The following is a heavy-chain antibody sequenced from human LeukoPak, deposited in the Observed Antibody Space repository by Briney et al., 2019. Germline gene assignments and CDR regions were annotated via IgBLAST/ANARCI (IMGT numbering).Heavy chain of an antibody. CDR1: GYTFTGYY. D-gene: IGHD6-19*01. J-gene: IGHJ4*02. CDR2: INPNSGGT. V-gene: IGHV1-2*02. CDR3: ARSDSSGWHFDY. Sequence: ASVKVSCKASGYTFTGYYMHWVRQAPGQGLEWMGWINPNSGGTNYAQKFQGRVTMTRDTSISTAYMERSRLRSDDTAVYYCARSDSSGWHFDYWGQGTLVTVSS.